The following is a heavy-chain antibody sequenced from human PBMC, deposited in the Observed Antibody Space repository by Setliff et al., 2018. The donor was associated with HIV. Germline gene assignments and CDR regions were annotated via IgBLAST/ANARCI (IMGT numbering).Heavy chain of an antibody. CDR3: ARHAPRNHDLAGVFYPYYMDV. Sequence: SETLSLTCTVSGGSISSFYWSWIRQPPGKGLEWIGYIYYSGSTSYDPSLKSRVTISVDTSKTQFSLKLSSVTAADTAVYYCARHAPRNHDLAGVFYPYYMDVWGKGTTVTVSS. J-gene: IGHJ6*03. CDR1: GGSISSFY. CDR2: IYYSGST. D-gene: IGHD1-1*01. V-gene: IGHV4-59*08.